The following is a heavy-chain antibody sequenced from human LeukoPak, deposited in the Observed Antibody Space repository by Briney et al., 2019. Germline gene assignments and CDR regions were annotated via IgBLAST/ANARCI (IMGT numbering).Heavy chain of an antibody. V-gene: IGHV4-34*01. CDR3: ATTPTIFGVVPSLFDY. CDR1: GGSFSGYY. D-gene: IGHD3-3*01. CDR2: INHSGST. J-gene: IGHJ4*02. Sequence: SETLPLTRAVYGGSFSGYYWSWIRQPPGKGLEWIGEINHSGSTNYNPSLKSRVTISVDTSKNQFSLKLSSVTAADTAVYYCATTPTIFGVVPSLFDYWGQGTLVTVSS.